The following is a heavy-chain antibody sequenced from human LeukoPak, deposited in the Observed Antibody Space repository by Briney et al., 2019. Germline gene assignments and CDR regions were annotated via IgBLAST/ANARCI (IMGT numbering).Heavy chain of an antibody. Sequence: SQTLSLTCTVSGGSISSGDYYWSWIHQPPGKGLEWIGYIYYSGSTYYNPSLKSRVTISVDTSKNQFSLKLSSVTAADTAVYYCAREGSSGYSSVFDYWGQGTLVTVSS. J-gene: IGHJ4*02. D-gene: IGHD3-22*01. CDR3: AREGSSGYSSVFDY. V-gene: IGHV4-30-4*01. CDR2: IYYSGST. CDR1: GGSISSGDYY.